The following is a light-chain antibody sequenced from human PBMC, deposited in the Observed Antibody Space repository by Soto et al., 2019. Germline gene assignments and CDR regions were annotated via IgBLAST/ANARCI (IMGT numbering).Light chain of an antibody. V-gene: IGKV2-28*01. CDR2: LGS. CDR3: VQALQSCPWT. CDR1: QSLLHSNGYNY. Sequence: IVVTQSPLPLPVTPGETASISCRSRQSLLHSNGYNYLDWYLQKPGQSPQLLIYLGSNRASGVPDRFSGSGSGTDFTLKISRVEAADVGVYYCVQALQSCPWTFGQGTKVDI. J-gene: IGKJ1*01.